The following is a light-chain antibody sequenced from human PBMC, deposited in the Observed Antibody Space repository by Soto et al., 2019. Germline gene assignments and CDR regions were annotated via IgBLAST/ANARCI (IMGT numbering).Light chain of an antibody. CDR1: QSINTN. CDR3: QQYNNWPPWT. CDR2: GGS. J-gene: IGKJ1*01. V-gene: IGKV3-15*01. Sequence: EVVMTQSPATLSVSPGERVTLSCRATQSINTNLAWYQQKPGQAPRLLIYGGSTRATGIPARFSGSGSGTEFTLTINSLQSEDSAVYYCQQYNNWPPWTFGQGTKVEIK.